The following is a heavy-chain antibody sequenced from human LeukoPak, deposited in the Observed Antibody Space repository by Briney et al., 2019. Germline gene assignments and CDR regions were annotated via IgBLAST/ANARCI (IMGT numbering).Heavy chain of an antibody. V-gene: IGHV4-59*12. CDR1: GGSISSYY. D-gene: IGHD1-26*01. J-gene: IGHJ4*02. CDR3: ARDSTTSWYGQDF. CDR2: IYYSGTT. Sequence: SETLSLTCTVSGGSISSYYWSWIRQPPGKGLEWIGYIYYSGTTNYNPSLKSRVTISVDTSKNQFSLQLTSVTAADTALYYCARDSTTSWYGQDFWGQGTLVTVSS.